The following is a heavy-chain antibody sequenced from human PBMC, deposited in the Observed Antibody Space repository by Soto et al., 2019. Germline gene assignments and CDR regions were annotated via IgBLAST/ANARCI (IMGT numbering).Heavy chain of an antibody. CDR1: GFTFSSYG. CDR2: IWDDGSNK. Sequence: GGSLRLSCAASGFTFSSYGMHWVRQAPGKGLEWVAVIWDDGSNKYYADSVKGRFTISRDNSKNTLYLKMNSLRAEDTAVYYCARDSQQLVPNYYFDYWGQGTLVTVSS. D-gene: IGHD6-13*01. CDR3: ARDSQQLVPNYYFDY. J-gene: IGHJ4*02. V-gene: IGHV3-33*01.